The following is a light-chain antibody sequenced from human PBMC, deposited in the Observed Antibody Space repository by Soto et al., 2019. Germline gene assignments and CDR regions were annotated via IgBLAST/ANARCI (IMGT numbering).Light chain of an antibody. V-gene: IGKV3-20*01. CDR3: QQYGTSPXT. J-gene: IGKJ5*01. Sequence: ENVLTQSPGTLSLSPGERATLSCRASQTVSSYLTWYQQRPGQAPRLLIYGASKRATGIPDRFSGSGSGTDFTLTISRLEPEDFALYYCQQYGTSPXTFGQGTRL. CDR2: GAS. CDR1: QTVSSY.